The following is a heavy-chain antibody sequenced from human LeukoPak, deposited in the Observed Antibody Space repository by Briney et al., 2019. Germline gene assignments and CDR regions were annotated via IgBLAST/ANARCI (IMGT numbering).Heavy chain of an antibody. CDR3: AREGDYVGYFDY. Sequence: PGGSLRLSCAASGFTVSSSYMNWVRQAPGKGLEWVSFIYSGGSTYYADSVKGRFTISRDDSKNTLYLQMNNLRAEDTAVYYCAREGDYVGYFDYWGQGTLVTVSS. J-gene: IGHJ4*02. CDR1: GFTVSSSY. CDR2: IYSGGST. V-gene: IGHV3-53*01. D-gene: IGHD4-17*01.